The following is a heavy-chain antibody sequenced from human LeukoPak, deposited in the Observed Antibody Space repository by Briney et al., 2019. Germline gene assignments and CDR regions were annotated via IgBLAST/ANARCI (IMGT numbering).Heavy chain of an antibody. CDR3: ARVRGSGWYRGLGY. Sequence: PSETLSLTCAVYGGSFSGYYWSWIRQPPGKGLEWIGEINHRGSTNYNPSLKSRVTISVDTSKNQFSLKLSSVTAADTAVYYCARVRGSGWYRGLGYWGQGTLVTVSS. CDR2: INHRGST. V-gene: IGHV4-34*01. D-gene: IGHD6-19*01. CDR1: GGSFSGYY. J-gene: IGHJ4*02.